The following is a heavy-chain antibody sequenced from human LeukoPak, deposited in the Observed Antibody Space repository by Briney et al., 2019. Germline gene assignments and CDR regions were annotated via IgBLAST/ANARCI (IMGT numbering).Heavy chain of an antibody. CDR2: IYTSGST. CDR1: GGSISSGSYY. D-gene: IGHD1-26*01. V-gene: IGHV4-61*02. J-gene: IGHJ6*03. CDR3: AREGGSSIYYYYMDV. Sequence: SETLSLTRTVPGGSISSGSYYWSWIRQPAGKGLEWIGRIYTSGSTNYNPSLKSRVTISVDTSKNQFSLKLSSVTAADTAVYYCAREGGSSIYYYYMDVWGKGTTVTVSS.